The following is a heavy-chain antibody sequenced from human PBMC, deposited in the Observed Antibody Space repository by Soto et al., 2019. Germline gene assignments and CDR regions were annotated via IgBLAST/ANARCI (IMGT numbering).Heavy chain of an antibody. J-gene: IGHJ4*02. D-gene: IGHD2-2*02. V-gene: IGHV3-23*01. CDR1: GFTFSSYA. CDR3: AKVPRLYCSSTSCYSLYFDY. CDR2: ISGSGGST. Sequence: VQLLESGGGLVQPGGSLRLSCAASGFTFSSYAMSWVRQAPGKGLEWVSAISGSGGSTYYADSVKGRFTISRDNSKNTLYLQMNSLRAEDTAVYYCAKVPRLYCSSTSCYSLYFDYWGQGTLVTVSS.